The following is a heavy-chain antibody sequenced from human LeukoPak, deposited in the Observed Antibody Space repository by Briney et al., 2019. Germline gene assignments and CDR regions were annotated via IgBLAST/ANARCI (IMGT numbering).Heavy chain of an antibody. Sequence: QTGGSLRLSGAASGFTVSSNCMSWVRQAPGKGLEWVSVIYSGGSTYYADSVKSRFTISRDNSKNTLYLQMNSLRAKYTAVYYCANRDSSGYWVFDYWGQGTLVTVSS. CDR3: ANRDSSGYWVFDY. CDR1: GFTVSSNC. V-gene: IGHV3-66*01. J-gene: IGHJ4*02. CDR2: IYSGGST. D-gene: IGHD3-22*01.